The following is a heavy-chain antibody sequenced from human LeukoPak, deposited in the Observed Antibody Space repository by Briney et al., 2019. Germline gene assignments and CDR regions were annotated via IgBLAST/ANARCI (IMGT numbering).Heavy chain of an antibody. CDR3: AKSPLYYDFWSGNDY. J-gene: IGHJ4*02. D-gene: IGHD3-3*01. Sequence: GSLRLSCAASGFTFSSYGMHWVRQAPGKGLEWVAVISYDGSNKYYADSVKGRLTISRDNSKNTLYLQMNSLRAEDTAVYYCAKSPLYYDFWSGNDYWGQGTLVTVSS. CDR2: ISYDGSNK. V-gene: IGHV3-30*18. CDR1: GFTFSSYG.